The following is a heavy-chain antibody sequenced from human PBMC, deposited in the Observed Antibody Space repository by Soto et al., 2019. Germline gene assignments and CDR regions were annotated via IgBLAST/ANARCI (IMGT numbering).Heavy chain of an antibody. J-gene: IGHJ6*02. CDR3: ARGTTGTLAYYYGMDV. CDR1: GYTLTSYY. Sequence: ASVKVSCKAPGYTLTSYYMHWVRQAPGQGLEWMGIINPSGGSTNYAQKFQGRVTITRDTSASTAYMELSSLRSEDTAVYYCARGTTGTLAYYYGMDVWGQGTTVTVSS. V-gene: IGHV1-46*01. CDR2: INPSGGST. D-gene: IGHD1-1*01.